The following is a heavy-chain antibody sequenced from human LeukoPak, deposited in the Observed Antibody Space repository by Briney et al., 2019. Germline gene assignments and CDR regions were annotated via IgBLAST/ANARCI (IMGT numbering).Heavy chain of an antibody. V-gene: IGHV3-64*01. CDR1: GFTFSSYP. J-gene: IGHJ4*02. CDR2: ILGNGAPS. Sequence: GGSLRLSCVASGFTFSSYPMHWVRQAPGKGLEFVSSILGNGAPSAYANSVEGRFTISRDNSKNTLYLQMGSLRAEDMGVYYCARDASSGWSFDQWGQGTLVTVSS. CDR3: ARDASSGWSFDQ. D-gene: IGHD6-19*01.